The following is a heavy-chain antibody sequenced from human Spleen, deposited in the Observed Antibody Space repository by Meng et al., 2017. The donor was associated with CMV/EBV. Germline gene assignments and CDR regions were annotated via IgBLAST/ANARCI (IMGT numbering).Heavy chain of an antibody. V-gene: IGHV4-59*01. CDR1: GGSISSYY. D-gene: IGHD6-6*01. CDR3: ARDPQYSSSSGGYWYFDL. J-gene: IGHJ2*01. CDR2: IYYSGST. Sequence: GSLRLSCTVSGGSISSYYWSWIRQPPGKGLEWIGYIYYSGSTNYNPSLKSRVTISVDTSKNQFSLKLSSVTAADTAVYYCARDPQYSSSSGGYWYFDLWGRGTLVTVSS.